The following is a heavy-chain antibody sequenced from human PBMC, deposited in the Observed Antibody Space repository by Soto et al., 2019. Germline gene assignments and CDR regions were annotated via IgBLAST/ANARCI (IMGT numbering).Heavy chain of an antibody. V-gene: IGHV3-33*01. J-gene: IGHJ6*02. Sequence: GGPLRLSFRAPEFTFRAYGMHWVRQAPGKGLEWVAVIWYDGSNKYYADSVKGRFTISRDNSKNTLYLQMNSLRAEDTAVYYCARESGPDSYGYGEYYYYYYGMDVWGQGTTVTVSS. CDR2: IWYDGSNK. CDR1: EFTFRAYG. CDR3: ARESGPDSYGYGEYYYYYYGMDV. D-gene: IGHD5-18*01.